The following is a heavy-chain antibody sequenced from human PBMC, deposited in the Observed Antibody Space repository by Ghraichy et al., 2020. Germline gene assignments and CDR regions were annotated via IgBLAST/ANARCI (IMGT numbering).Heavy chain of an antibody. CDR1: GGSITSSSHY. Sequence: SETLSLTCTVSGGSITSSSHYWGWIRQPPGGGLEWIGRVYSSGTAYYNPSLRSRVTIAVDTSKNQISLKLSSVTAAETAVYYCARTSFEYVWGSYREWGQGTLVTVSS. CDR3: ARTSFEYVWGSYRE. CDR2: VYSSGTA. D-gene: IGHD3-16*02. J-gene: IGHJ4*02. V-gene: IGHV4-39*01.